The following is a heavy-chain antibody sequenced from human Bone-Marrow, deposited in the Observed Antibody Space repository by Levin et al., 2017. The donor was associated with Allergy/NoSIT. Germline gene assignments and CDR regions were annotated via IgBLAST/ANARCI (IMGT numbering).Heavy chain of an antibody. V-gene: IGHV3-23*01. J-gene: IGHJ4*02. D-gene: IGHD3-22*01. Sequence: GGSLRLSCAASGFIFSNYAMNWVRQAPGKGLEWVSQISGSGGNTHYADSVKGRFTFSRDNSKNTLFLQMNSLRAEDTAVYYCAGYDTSAYHSPFDYWGQGTLVTVSS. CDR2: ISGSGGNT. CDR3: AGYDTSAYHSPFDY. CDR1: GFIFSNYA.